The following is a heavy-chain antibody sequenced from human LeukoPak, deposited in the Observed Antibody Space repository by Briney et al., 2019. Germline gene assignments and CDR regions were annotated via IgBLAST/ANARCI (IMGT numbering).Heavy chain of an antibody. CDR3: ARGALDDSGSSYFDY. CDR1: GGSFSGCY. V-gene: IGHV4-34*01. Sequence: SETLSLTRAVYGGSFSGCYWSWIRQPPGKGLECIGEINHSGSTNYNPSLKSLVTISVDTSKNQFSLKLSSVTAADTAVYYCARGALDDSGSSYFDYWGQGILVTVSS. CDR2: INHSGST. J-gene: IGHJ4*02. D-gene: IGHD3-10*01.